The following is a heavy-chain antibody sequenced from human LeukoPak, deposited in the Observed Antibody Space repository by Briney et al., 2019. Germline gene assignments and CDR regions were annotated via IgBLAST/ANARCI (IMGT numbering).Heavy chain of an antibody. CDR3: ARDREYYDSSGLFDY. CDR1: GYTFTGYY. J-gene: IGHJ4*02. Sequence: SVKVSCKASGYTFTGYYMHWVRQAPGQGLEWMGWINPNSGGTNYAQKFQGRVTMTRDTFISTAYMELSRLRSDDTAVYYCARDREYYDSSGLFDYWGQGTLVSVSS. V-gene: IGHV1-2*02. CDR2: INPNSGGT. D-gene: IGHD3-22*01.